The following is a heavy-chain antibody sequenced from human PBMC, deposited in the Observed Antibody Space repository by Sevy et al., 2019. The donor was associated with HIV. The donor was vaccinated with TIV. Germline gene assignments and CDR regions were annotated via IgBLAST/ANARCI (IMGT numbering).Heavy chain of an antibody. D-gene: IGHD3-22*01. V-gene: IGHV3-23*01. Sequence: GGSLRLSCAASGFTFSSYAMSWVRQAPGKGLEWVSAISGSGGSTYYADSVKGRFTISRDNSKNTLYLQMNSLIAEDTAVYYCAKESPGYNYDSSGSLDYWGQGTLVTVSS. J-gene: IGHJ4*02. CDR1: GFTFSSYA. CDR3: AKESPGYNYDSSGSLDY. CDR2: ISGSGGST.